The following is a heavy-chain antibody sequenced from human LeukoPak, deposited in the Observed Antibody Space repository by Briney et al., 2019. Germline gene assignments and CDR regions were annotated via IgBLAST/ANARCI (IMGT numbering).Heavy chain of an antibody. CDR3: ARNLRKYGSNSEYFDY. Sequence: GRSLRLSCAASAFTFRSHGMHWVRQAPATGLEWVAVIWYVASNKYYADSVKGRFTVSRDNSKNPLYLQMNSLRAEDTAMYYCARNLRKYGSNSEYFDYWGQGTVVTVSS. CDR1: AFTFRSHG. J-gene: IGHJ4*02. V-gene: IGHV3-33*01. D-gene: IGHD4-23*01. CDR2: IWYVASNK.